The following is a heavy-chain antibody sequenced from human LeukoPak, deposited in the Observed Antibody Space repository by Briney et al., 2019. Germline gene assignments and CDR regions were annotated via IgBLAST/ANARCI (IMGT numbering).Heavy chain of an antibody. J-gene: IGHJ4*02. CDR1: GFPFSNAW. CDR3: TTLDGDYAPDY. D-gene: IGHD4-17*01. V-gene: IGHV3-15*04. Sequence: PGGSLRLSCVGSGFPFSNAWMSWVRQAPGKGLEWVGRMESKSDGGSTEYAAPGKGRFTISRDDSKNTLYLQINSLKSEDTAVYYCTTLDGDYAPDYWGQGTLVTVSS. CDR2: MESKSDGGST.